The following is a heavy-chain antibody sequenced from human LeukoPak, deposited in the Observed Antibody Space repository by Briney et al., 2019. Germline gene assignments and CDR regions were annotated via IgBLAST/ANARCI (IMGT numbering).Heavy chain of an antibody. J-gene: IGHJ4*02. CDR1: GFTFCSYA. V-gene: IGHV3-30-3*01. CDR3: ARVNGGYGYYVSLGDY. D-gene: IGHD5-12*01. CDR2: ISYDGSKK. Sequence: PGVSLRLSCAASGFTFCSYAMLWVRQAPGKGLVGVALISYDGSKKYYADSVRGRFTIYRDNHKNTRCLQMNILGAEDTAVYYCARVNGGYGYYVSLGDYWGQGTLITVSS.